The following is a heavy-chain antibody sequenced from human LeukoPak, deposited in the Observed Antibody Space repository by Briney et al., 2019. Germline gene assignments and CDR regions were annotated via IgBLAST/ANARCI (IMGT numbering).Heavy chain of an antibody. J-gene: IGHJ4*02. V-gene: IGHV3-9*01. D-gene: IGHD6-19*01. CDR1: GFTFDDYA. Sequence: QPGGSLRLSCAASGFTFDDYAMHWVRQTPGKGLEWVSGISWNSGSMDYADSVKGRFTISRDNAKNTLYLQMNSLRAEDTAVYYCARVASGWLRYFDYWGQGTLVTVSS. CDR3: ARVASGWLRYFDY. CDR2: ISWNSGSM.